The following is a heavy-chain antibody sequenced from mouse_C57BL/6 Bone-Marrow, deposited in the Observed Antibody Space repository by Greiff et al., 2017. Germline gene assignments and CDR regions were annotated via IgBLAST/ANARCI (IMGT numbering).Heavy chain of an antibody. Sequence: LPPSVAALARPGASVQLSCKASGYTFTSYGISWVKQRTGQGLEWIGEIYPRSGNTYYNEKFKGQATLTADKSSSTAYMELRSLTSEDSAVYFCARGGAGSFAYWGQGTLVTVSA. CDR1: GYTFTSYG. V-gene: IGHV1-81*01. CDR3: ARGGAGSFAY. J-gene: IGHJ3*01. CDR2: IYPRSGNT. D-gene: IGHD3-3*01.